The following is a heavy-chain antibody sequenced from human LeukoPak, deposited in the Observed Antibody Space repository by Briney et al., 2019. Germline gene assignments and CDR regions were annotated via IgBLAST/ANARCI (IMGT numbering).Heavy chain of an antibody. Sequence: SGTLSLTCAVSGGSISSSNWWSWVRQPPGKGLEWIGEIYHSGSTNYNPSLKSRVTISVDKSKNQFSLKLSSVTAADTAVYYCARDNYGGNSHVDPMGYYYYGMDVWGQGTTVTVSS. CDR1: GGSISSSNW. CDR3: ARDNYGGNSHVDPMGYYYYGMDV. V-gene: IGHV4-4*02. D-gene: IGHD4-23*01. CDR2: IYHSGST. J-gene: IGHJ6*02.